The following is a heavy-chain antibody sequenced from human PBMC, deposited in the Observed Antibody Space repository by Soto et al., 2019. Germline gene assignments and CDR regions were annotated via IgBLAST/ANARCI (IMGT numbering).Heavy chain of an antibody. CDR1: GYTLTELS. CDR2: FDPEDGET. CDR3: ATPANYIWGSYREYYFDY. Sequence: ASVKVSCKVSGYTLTELSMHWVRQAPGKGLGWMGGFDPEDGETIYAQKFQGRVTMTEDTSTDTAYMELSSLISEDTAVYYCATPANYIWGSYREYYFDYWGQGTLVTVSS. V-gene: IGHV1-24*01. J-gene: IGHJ4*02. D-gene: IGHD3-16*02.